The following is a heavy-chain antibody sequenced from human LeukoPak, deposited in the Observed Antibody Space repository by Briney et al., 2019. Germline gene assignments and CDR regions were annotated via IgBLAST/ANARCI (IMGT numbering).Heavy chain of an antibody. CDR3: ARAVGAARYPFDY. D-gene: IGHD6-13*01. J-gene: IGHJ4*02. Sequence: PSETLSLTCAVYGGSFSGYYWSWIRQPPGKGLEWIGEINHSGSTYYNPSLKSRVTMSVDTSKNQFSLKLSSVTAADTAVYYCARAVGAARYPFDYWGQGTLVTVSS. CDR2: INHSGST. V-gene: IGHV4-34*01. CDR1: GGSFSGYY.